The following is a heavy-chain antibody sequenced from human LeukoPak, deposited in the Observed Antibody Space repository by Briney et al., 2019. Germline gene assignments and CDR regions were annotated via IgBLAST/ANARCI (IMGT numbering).Heavy chain of an antibody. CDR2: ISGSDGST. D-gene: IGHD2-21*02. CDR3: TKSDHLAYAVGTNQYAFDD. Sequence: GGSLRLSCAASGFTFSSFAMSWVRQAPGKGLVWVSAISGSDGSTSYADSVKGRFTISRANTKNTLYLQMNSRTSEHTALYYFTKSDHLAYAVGTNQYAFDDWGERTLVTVPS. V-gene: IGHV3-23*01. CDR1: GFTFSSFA. J-gene: IGHJ4*02.